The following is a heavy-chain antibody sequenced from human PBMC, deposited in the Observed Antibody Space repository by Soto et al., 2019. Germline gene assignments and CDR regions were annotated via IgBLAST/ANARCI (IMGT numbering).Heavy chain of an antibody. CDR3: ARTRQHCSATTCYEFYFDY. Sequence: QVQLQESGPGLVRPSGTLSLTCTVSGGSITNTNWWGWVRQPPGKGLEWLGAIFHAGSTNYNPSLKIRITVSADKSENRFSLNLTSVTAADTAVHYCARTRQHCSATTCYEFYFDYWGQGTLVTVSS. V-gene: IGHV4-4*02. J-gene: IGHJ4*02. D-gene: IGHD2-2*01. CDR2: IFHAGST. CDR1: GGSITNTNW.